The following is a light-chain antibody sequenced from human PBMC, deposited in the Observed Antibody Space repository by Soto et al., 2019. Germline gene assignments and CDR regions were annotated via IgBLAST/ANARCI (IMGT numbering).Light chain of an antibody. J-gene: IGLJ2*01. CDR2: GVS. Sequence: QSALTQPASVSGSPGQSVTISCTGTSSDVGGYNYVSWYQHHPGKAPKLMLYGVSDRPSGISNRFSGSKSGNTASLTISGLQAEDEADYYCGSYTSSSTLIFGGGTKLTV. V-gene: IGLV2-14*01. CDR1: SSDVGGYNY. CDR3: GSYTSSSTLI.